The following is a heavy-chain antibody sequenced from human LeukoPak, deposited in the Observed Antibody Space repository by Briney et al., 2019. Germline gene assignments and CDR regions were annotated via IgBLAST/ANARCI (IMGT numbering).Heavy chain of an antibody. Sequence: PSETLSLTCTVSGGSLSDNYWVWLRQPPGRGLEWVGYVYSGGGTSYNPSLKSRVTISVDTSQNRFSLKLTSVTAADTAVYYCARRRFAVPGIVWFDPWGQGTLVTVSS. V-gene: IGHV4-4*09. CDR2: VYSGGGT. CDR3: ARRRFAVPGIVWFDP. J-gene: IGHJ5*02. CDR1: GGSLSDNY. D-gene: IGHD6-19*01.